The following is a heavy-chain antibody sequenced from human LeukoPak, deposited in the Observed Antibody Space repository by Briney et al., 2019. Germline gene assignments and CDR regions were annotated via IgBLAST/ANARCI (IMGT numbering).Heavy chain of an antibody. CDR1: RFTFSTYA. J-gene: IGHJ4*02. CDR3: ATAYSTTWSLSDF. V-gene: IGHV3-23*01. Sequence: GGSLRLSCAASRFTFSTYAMSWVRQAPGKGLEWVSGLSDGGGYTYYADSVKGPFTISRDNAKNTLYLQMNSLSAEDTAIYYCATAYSTTWSLSDFWGQGTLVTVSS. D-gene: IGHD6-13*01. CDR2: LSDGGGYT.